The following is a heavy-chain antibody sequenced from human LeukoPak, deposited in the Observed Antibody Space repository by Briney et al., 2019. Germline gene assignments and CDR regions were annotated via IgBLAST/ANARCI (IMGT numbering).Heavy chain of an antibody. D-gene: IGHD3-9*01. V-gene: IGHV3-21*01. CDR2: ISSSSNYI. Sequence: GGSLRLSCAACGFTFSSHSMNWVRQAPGKGLEWVSFISSSSNYIYYADSVEGRFTISRDNAKNSLYLQMNSLRAEDTAVYYCARAGYDILTGYSYYFDYWGQGTLVTVSS. CDR1: GFTFSSHS. J-gene: IGHJ4*02. CDR3: ARAGYDILTGYSYYFDY.